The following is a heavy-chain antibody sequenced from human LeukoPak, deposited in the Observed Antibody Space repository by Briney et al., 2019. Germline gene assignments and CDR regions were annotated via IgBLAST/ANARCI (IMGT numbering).Heavy chain of an antibody. J-gene: IGHJ4*02. D-gene: IGHD6-13*01. Sequence: GGSMRLSCAASGFTFSTYAMHWVRQAPGKGLQYVSGITSNGGSTYYANSVKGRFTISRDNSKNTLYLQMGSLRAEDMAVYYCARQAAGVVYWGQGTLVTVSS. V-gene: IGHV3-64*01. CDR1: GFTFSTYA. CDR3: ARQAAGVVY. CDR2: ITSNGGST.